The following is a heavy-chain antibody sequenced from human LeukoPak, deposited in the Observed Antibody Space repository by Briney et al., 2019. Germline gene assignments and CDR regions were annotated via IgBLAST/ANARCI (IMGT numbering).Heavy chain of an antibody. V-gene: IGHV3-21*01. CDR1: GFTFSSYS. CDR3: ASPLYGDYFDY. J-gene: IGHJ4*02. Sequence: GGSLRLSCAASGFTFSSYSMNWVRQAPGKGLEWVSSISSSSYIYYADSVKGRFTISRDNAKNSLYLQMISLRGEDTAVYYCASPLYGDYFDYWGQGTLVTVSS. CDR2: ISSSSYI. D-gene: IGHD4-17*01.